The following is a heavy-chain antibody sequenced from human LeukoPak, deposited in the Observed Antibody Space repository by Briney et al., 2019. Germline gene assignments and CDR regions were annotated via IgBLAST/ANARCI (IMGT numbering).Heavy chain of an antibody. CDR1: GFTFSSYD. V-gene: IGHV3-13*01. J-gene: IGHJ4*02. Sequence: GGSLRLSCAASGFTFSSYDMHWVRQATGKGLEWVSAIGTAGDTYYPGSVKGRFTISRENAKNSLYLQMNSLRAGDTAVYYCARGNPLRVGFDYWGQGTLVTVSS. CDR3: ARGNPLRVGFDY. D-gene: IGHD1-14*01. CDR2: IGTAGDT.